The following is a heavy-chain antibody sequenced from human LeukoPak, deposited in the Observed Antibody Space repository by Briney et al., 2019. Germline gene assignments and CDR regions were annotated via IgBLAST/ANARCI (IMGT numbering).Heavy chain of an antibody. CDR3: ARTRLAVAGTWWFDP. J-gene: IGHJ5*02. D-gene: IGHD6-19*01. CDR2: IKQDGSEK. CDR1: GFTFSSYW. V-gene: IGHV3-7*01. Sequence: GGSLRLSCAASGFTFSSYWMSWVRQAPGKGLEWVANIKQDGSEKYYVDSVKGRFTISRDNAKNSLYLRMNSLRAEDTAVYYCARTRLAVAGTWWFDPWGQGTLVTVSS.